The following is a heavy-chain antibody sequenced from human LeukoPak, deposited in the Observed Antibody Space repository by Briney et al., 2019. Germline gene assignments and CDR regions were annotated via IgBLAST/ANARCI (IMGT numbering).Heavy chain of an antibody. Sequence: GESLKISCKGSGYSFTNYWIGWVRQMPGKGLEWMGIIYPGDSDTRYSPSFQGQVTISADKSISTAYLSLKASDTAMYYCASGITGTTGFDYWGQGTLVTVSS. J-gene: IGHJ4*02. V-gene: IGHV5-51*01. D-gene: IGHD1-20*01. CDR2: IYPGDSDT. CDR3: ASGITGTTGFDY. CDR1: GYSFTNYW.